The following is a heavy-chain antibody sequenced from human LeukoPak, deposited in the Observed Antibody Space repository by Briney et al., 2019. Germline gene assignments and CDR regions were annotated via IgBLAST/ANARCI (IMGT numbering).Heavy chain of an antibody. CDR3: ARDEAVAVDY. CDR1: GYSISSGYY. V-gene: IGHV4-38-2*02. J-gene: IGHJ4*02. D-gene: IGHD6-19*01. Sequence: SETLSLTCAVSGYSISSGYYWGWIRQPPGKGLEWIGSIYRSGSTYYNPSLKSRVTISVDTSKNQFSLKLSSVTAADTAVYYCARDEAVAVDYWGQGTLVTVSS. CDR2: IYRSGST.